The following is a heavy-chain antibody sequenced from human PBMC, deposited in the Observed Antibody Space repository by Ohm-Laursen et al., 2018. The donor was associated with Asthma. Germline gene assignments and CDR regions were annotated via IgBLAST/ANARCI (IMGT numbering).Heavy chain of an antibody. V-gene: IGHV3-30-3*01. Sequence: SSLRLSCSASGFTFSSYAMHWVRQAPGKGLEWVAVISYDGSNKYYADSVKGRFTISRDNSKNTLYLQMNSLRAEDTAVYYCARDRGGAAAGYYYYYGMDVWGQGTTVTVSS. CDR3: ARDRGGAAAGYYYYYGMDV. CDR2: ISYDGSNK. CDR1: GFTFSSYA. J-gene: IGHJ6*02. D-gene: IGHD6-13*01.